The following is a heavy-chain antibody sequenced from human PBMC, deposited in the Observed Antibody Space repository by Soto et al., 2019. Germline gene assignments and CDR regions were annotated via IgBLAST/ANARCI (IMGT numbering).Heavy chain of an antibody. D-gene: IGHD2-21*01. CDR1: GFTFSDYY. J-gene: IGHJ6*02. CDR2: IVSGSTYT. CDR3: ARADGESRMDV. V-gene: IGHV3-11*06. Sequence: VQLVESGGGLVKPGGSLRLSCAASGFTFSDYYMAWTRQAPGKGLEWIAYIVSGSTYTNYADSVKGRFTISRDNDRESLFLEMHSLRADDTALYYCARADGESRMDVWGQGTTVSVS.